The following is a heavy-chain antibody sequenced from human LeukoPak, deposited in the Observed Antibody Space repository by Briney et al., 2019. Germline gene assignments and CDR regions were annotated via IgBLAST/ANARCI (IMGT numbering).Heavy chain of an antibody. CDR3: ARRLPGTWLRSFGY. Sequence: ASVKVSCKASGYTFTGYYMHWVRQAPGQGLEWMGWINPNSGGTNYAQKFQGRVTMTRDTSISTAYMELSRLRSGDTAVYYCARRLPGTWLRSFGYWGQGTLVTVSS. V-gene: IGHV1-2*02. J-gene: IGHJ4*02. D-gene: IGHD3-16*01. CDR1: GYTFTGYY. CDR2: INPNSGGT.